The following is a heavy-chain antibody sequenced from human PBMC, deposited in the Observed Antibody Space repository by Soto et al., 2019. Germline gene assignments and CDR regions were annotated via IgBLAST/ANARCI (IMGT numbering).Heavy chain of an antibody. J-gene: IGHJ4*02. Sequence: PSETLSLTCTVSGTSISSYYWSWIRQLPGKGLEWIANIHYSGTTNYNPSLASRVILSVDTSKNRFSLKMTSVTAADRAMYFCARYNSYAIDYWGRGTLVTVSS. CDR1: GTSISSYY. V-gene: IGHV4-59*01. D-gene: IGHD2-8*01. CDR3: ARYNSYAIDY. CDR2: IHYSGTT.